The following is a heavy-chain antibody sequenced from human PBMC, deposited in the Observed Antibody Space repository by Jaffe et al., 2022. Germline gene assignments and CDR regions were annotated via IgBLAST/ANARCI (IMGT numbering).Heavy chain of an antibody. CDR1: GFTFSSYA. CDR2: ISGSGGST. CDR3: ATSIAVAGTIPWFDP. D-gene: IGHD6-19*01. J-gene: IGHJ5*02. V-gene: IGHV3-23*01. Sequence: EVQLLESGGGLVQPGGSLRLSCAASGFTFSSYAMSWVRQAPGKGLEWVSAISGSGGSTYYADSVKGRFTISRDNSKNTLYLQMNSLRAEDTAVYYCATSIAVAGTIPWFDPWGQGTLVTVSS.